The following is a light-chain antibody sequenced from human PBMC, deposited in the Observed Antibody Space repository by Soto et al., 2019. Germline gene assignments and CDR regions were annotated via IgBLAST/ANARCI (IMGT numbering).Light chain of an antibody. CDR1: SSDVGGYNY. J-gene: IGLJ3*02. CDR3: SSYTTTGTWV. V-gene: IGLV2-14*01. Sequence: QSALTQPASVSGSPGQSITISCTGPSSDVGGYNYVSWDQQHPGKAPKLMIYEVSNRPSGVSNRFSGSKSGNTASLTISGLQAEDEADYYCSSYTTTGTWVFGGGPKVTVL. CDR2: EVS.